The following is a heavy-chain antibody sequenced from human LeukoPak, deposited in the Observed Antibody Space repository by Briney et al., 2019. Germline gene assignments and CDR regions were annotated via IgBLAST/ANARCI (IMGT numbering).Heavy chain of an antibody. V-gene: IGHV3-30*18. Sequence: GGSLRLSCVASGFTFTSYSMSWVRQAPGKGLEWVAVISYDGSNKYYADSVKGRFTISRDNSKNTLYLQMNSLRAEDTAVYYCAKEDYWGQGTLVTVSS. CDR3: AKEDY. CDR1: GFTFTSYS. CDR2: ISYDGSNK. J-gene: IGHJ4*02.